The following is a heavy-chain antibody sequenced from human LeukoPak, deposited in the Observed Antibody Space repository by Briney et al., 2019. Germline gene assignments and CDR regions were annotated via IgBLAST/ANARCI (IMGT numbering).Heavy chain of an antibody. CDR2: LYYSGSI. J-gene: IGHJ4*02. D-gene: IGHD6-19*01. CDR1: GDSINTYY. CDR3: ARLRYSSGGTEDY. Sequence: PSETLSLTCNVSGDSINTYYWSWIRQPPGRGLEWVAYLYYSGSINYNPSLRSRVTISVDTSKNQFSLRLSSVTAADTAVYYCARLRYSSGGTEDYWGRGTLVTVSS. V-gene: IGHV4-59*01.